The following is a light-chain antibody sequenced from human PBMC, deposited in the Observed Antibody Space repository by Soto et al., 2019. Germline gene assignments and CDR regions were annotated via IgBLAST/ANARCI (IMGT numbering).Light chain of an antibody. V-gene: IGKV3-20*01. CDR1: QSVSSSY. CDR3: QQYGSSRT. CDR2: GAS. Sequence: DIVLTQSPGTLSLSPGERATLSCRASQSVSSSYLAWYQQKPGQAPRLLIYGASSRATGIPDRFSGSGSGTDFTLTISRLEPEDFVVYYCQQYGSSRTFGQGTKVDIK. J-gene: IGKJ1*01.